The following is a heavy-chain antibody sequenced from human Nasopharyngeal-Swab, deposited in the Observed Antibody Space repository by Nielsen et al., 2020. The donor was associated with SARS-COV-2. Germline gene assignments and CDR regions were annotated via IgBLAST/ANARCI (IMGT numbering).Heavy chain of an antibody. V-gene: IGHV3-30-3*01. CDR1: GINLTFSD. CDR2: ISYDESSD. J-gene: IGHJ4*02. D-gene: IGHD3-22*01. CDR3: LRDFNGSSATFAH. Sequence: SLMIYCVASGINLTFSDMHWVREAAGKRLEWVAFISYDESSDYYEDSVMGRFTISRDNSKCKLDLQANSLRPEDTAVYYCLRDFNGSSATFAHWGQGILVTVSP.